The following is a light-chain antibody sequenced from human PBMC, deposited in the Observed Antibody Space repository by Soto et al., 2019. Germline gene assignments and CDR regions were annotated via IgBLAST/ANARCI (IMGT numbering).Light chain of an antibody. CDR3: QQYNNWPT. CDR2: GAS. CDR1: QSVSSN. J-gene: IGKJ3*01. V-gene: IGKV3-15*01. Sequence: EIVMTQSPATLSVSPGERATLSCRASQSVSSNLAWYQQKPGQAPRLLIYGASTRATGISPRFSGSGSGTEFTLTISSLQSEDFAVYYCQQYNNWPTFGPGTKVDIK.